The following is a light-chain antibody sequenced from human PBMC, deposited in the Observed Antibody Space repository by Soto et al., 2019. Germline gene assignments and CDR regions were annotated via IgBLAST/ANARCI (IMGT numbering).Light chain of an antibody. Sequence: QSALTQPASVSGSPGQSITISCTGTSSDVGGYNYVSWYQQHPGKAPKLMIYDVSNRPSGVSNRFSGSKSGNTASLAISGLQAEDESDYYCSANTSLREVFGGGTKLTVL. V-gene: IGLV2-14*01. CDR1: SSDVGGYNY. CDR3: SANTSLREV. CDR2: DVS. J-gene: IGLJ3*02.